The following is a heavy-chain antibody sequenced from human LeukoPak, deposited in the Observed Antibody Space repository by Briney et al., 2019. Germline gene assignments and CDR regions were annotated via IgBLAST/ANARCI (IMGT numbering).Heavy chain of an antibody. Sequence: PGGSLRLSCAASGFTFSSYAMSWVRQAPGKGLEWVSAISGSGGSTYYADSVKGRFTISRDNSKNTLYLQMNSLRAEDTAVNYCAKDPTGYSSSWYRYYGMDVWGQGTTVTVSS. CDR2: ISGSGGST. V-gene: IGHV3-23*01. D-gene: IGHD6-13*01. J-gene: IGHJ6*02. CDR1: GFTFSSYA. CDR3: AKDPTGYSSSWYRYYGMDV.